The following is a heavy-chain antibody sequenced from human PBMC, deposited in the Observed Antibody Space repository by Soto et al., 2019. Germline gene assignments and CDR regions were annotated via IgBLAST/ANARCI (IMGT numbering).Heavy chain of an antibody. J-gene: IGHJ3*02. CDR1: GYTFTGYG. V-gene: IGHV1-18*01. D-gene: IGHD3-16*02. CDR2: ISAYNGNT. CDR3: ARGVWGSYRGDAFDI. Sequence: ASVKVACKASGYTFTGYGISWVRQAHGQGLEWMGWISAYNGNTNYAQKLQGRVTMTTDTSTSTAYMELRSLRSDDTAVYYCARGVWGSYRGDAFDIWGQGTMVTVSS.